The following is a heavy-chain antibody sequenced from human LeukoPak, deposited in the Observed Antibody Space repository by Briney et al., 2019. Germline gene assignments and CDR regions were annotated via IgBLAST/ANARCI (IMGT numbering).Heavy chain of an antibody. V-gene: IGHV4-34*01. CDR1: GGSFSNYY. D-gene: IGHD5-12*01. J-gene: IGHJ4*02. CDR2: NNHSGST. CDR3: ARGVATDSRGRDFDY. Sequence: SETLSLTRAVSGGSFSNYYWNWIRQPPGKGLEWIGENNHSGSTNYNPSFRSRVTISVDTSKNQFSLKLSSVTAADTAVYYCARGVATDSRGRDFDYWGQGTLVTVSS.